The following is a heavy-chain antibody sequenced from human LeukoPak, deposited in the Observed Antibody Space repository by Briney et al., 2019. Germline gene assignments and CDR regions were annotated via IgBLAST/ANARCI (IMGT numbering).Heavy chain of an antibody. Sequence: PGGSLRLSCAASGFTFDDYGMSWVRQAPGKGLEWVSGINWNGGSTGYADSVKGRFTISRDNAKNSLYLQMNSLRAEDTALYYCARDDEMATPAADYNWFDPWGQGTLVTVSS. D-gene: IGHD5-24*01. CDR2: INWNGGST. V-gene: IGHV3-20*04. CDR1: GFTFDDYG. J-gene: IGHJ5*02. CDR3: ARDDEMATPAADYNWFDP.